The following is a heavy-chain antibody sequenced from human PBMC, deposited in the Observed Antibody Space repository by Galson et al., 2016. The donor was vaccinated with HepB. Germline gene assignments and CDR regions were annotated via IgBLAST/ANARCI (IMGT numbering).Heavy chain of an antibody. CDR2: IKQDGSRE. CDR3: ARFSRTSADSY. V-gene: IGHV3-7*01. Sequence: SLRLSCAASGFTFSDYWMSWVRQAPGKGPEWVANIKQDGSREQYVGSVRGRFFISRDNAKNSLYLQMNSLGVEDTAVYYCARFSRTSADSYWGQGTLATVSS. CDR1: GFTFSDYW. J-gene: IGHJ4*02. D-gene: IGHD2-2*01.